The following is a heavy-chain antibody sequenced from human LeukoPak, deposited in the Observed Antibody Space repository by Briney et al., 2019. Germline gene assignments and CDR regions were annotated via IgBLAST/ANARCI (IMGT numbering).Heavy chain of an antibody. D-gene: IGHD5-18*01. CDR3: VRDLGVDTSMIFFDY. CDR1: GYTFTSFV. Sequence: ASVKVSCKASGYTFTSFVISWVRQAPGQGLEWMGWISAYNGNTKSAQKFQGRVTMTTDTSTSTAYMELRSLRSDDTAVFYCVRDLGVDTSMIFFDYWGQGTLVTVSS. J-gene: IGHJ4*02. V-gene: IGHV1-18*01. CDR2: ISAYNGNT.